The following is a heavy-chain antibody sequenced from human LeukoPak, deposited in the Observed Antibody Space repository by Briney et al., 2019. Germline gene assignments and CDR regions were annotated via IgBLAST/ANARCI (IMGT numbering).Heavy chain of an antibody. CDR3: ARVSSVWVNDYYYYMDV. J-gene: IGHJ6*03. Sequence: PSETLSLTCTVSGGSISGYYWSWIRQPPGKGLEWIGEINHSGSTNYNPSLKSRVTISIDTSKNQFSLRLRSVTAADTAVYFCARVSSVWVNDYYYYMDVWGKGTTVTVSS. V-gene: IGHV4-34*01. CDR1: GGSISGYY. CDR2: INHSGST. D-gene: IGHD1-1*01.